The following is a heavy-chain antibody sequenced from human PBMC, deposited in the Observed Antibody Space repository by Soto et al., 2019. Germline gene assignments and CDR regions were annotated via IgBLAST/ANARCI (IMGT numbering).Heavy chain of an antibody. Sequence: QVQLQQSGPGLAKPSQTVSLTCTVSGASLSSGGHYWTWIRHVPGKALDWMGYIFHTGTTFYTPYLKSRVLMSMDTSDNYLALNPNSVTAADTAVSYCARGLGYVSNGHFIAAFDIWGHGTMVSVS. V-gene: IGHV4-31*03. D-gene: IGHD3-22*01. J-gene: IGHJ3*02. CDR2: IFHTGTT. CDR1: GASLSSGGHY. CDR3: ARGLGYVSNGHFIAAFDI.